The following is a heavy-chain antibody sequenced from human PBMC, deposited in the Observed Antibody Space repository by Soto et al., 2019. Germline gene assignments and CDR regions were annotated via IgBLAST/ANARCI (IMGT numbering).Heavy chain of an antibody. CDR3: ARGRVTMIVVLPDGMDV. D-gene: IGHD3-22*01. Sequence: GASVKVSCKASGGTFSSYAISWVRQAPGQGLEWMGGIIPIFGTANYAQKFQGRVTITADESTSTAYMELSSLRSEDTAVYYCARGRVTMIVVLPDGMDVWGQGTTVIVSS. V-gene: IGHV1-69*13. J-gene: IGHJ6*02. CDR2: IIPIFGTA. CDR1: GGTFSSYA.